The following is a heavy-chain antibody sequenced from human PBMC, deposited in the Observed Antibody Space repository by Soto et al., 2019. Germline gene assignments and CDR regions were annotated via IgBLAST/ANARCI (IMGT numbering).Heavy chain of an antibody. Sequence: EVQLLESGGGLVQPGGSLRLSCAASGFIFSNYALNWVRQAPGKGLEGVSAVGGNGVDTYYADSVKGRFTISRDNSKNPLYLQMNSLRAEDTAVYYCAGRTGYPFDYWGQGTLVTVSS. J-gene: IGHJ4*02. D-gene: IGHD3-9*01. CDR1: GFIFSNYA. CDR3: AGRTGYPFDY. CDR2: VGGNGVDT. V-gene: IGHV3-23*01.